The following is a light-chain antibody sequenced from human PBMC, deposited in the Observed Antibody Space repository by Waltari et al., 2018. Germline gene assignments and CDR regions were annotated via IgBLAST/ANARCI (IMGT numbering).Light chain of an antibody. CDR1: ENIDNW. CDR2: YAS. CDR3: QHYIASSFT. Sequence: DIQIAQSPSTLSASVGARVTITCRVSENIDNWLAWYQQRPGEAPNLLIFYASTLEKGVPSRFSGSGSGTEFTLTISSLQPDDFATYYCQHYIASSFTFGGGTKLEIK. J-gene: IGKJ4*01. V-gene: IGKV1-5*01.